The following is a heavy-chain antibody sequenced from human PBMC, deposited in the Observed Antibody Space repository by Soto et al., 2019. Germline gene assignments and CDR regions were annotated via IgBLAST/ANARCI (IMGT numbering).Heavy chain of an antibody. V-gene: IGHV1-8*02. CDR2: INPNTGYT. CDR3: VRGRVMITFGVVIVIDY. J-gene: IGHJ4*02. CDR1: GNTVPNYA. D-gene: IGHD3-16*02. Sequence: ASVKVSCKASGNTVPNYAIHWVRQAPGQRLEWMGWINPNTGYTDYAQKFQDRVTMTGNTSITTAYMELSSLRSEDTAVYYCVRGRVMITFGVVIVIDYWGQGSPVTVSS.